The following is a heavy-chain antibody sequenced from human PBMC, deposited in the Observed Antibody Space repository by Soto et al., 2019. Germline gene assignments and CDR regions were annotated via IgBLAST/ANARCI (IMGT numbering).Heavy chain of an antibody. CDR3: ARIYCSGGSCSAYFDY. J-gene: IGHJ4*02. Sequence: EVQLVESGGGLVQPGGSLRLSCAASGFTFSSYWMSWVRQAPGKGLEWVANIKQDGSEKYYVDSVKGRFTISRDNAKNSLYLQMNSLRAEDTAVYCCARIYCSGGSCSAYFDYWGQGTLVTVSS. D-gene: IGHD2-15*01. V-gene: IGHV3-7*04. CDR2: IKQDGSEK. CDR1: GFTFSSYW.